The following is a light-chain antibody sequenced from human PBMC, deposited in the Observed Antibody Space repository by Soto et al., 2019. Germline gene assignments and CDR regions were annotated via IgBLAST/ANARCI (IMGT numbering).Light chain of an antibody. CDR2: DAS. J-gene: IGKJ1*01. Sequence: EVVVTQSPATVSLSPGEIAPLSCRASQSVDNYLVWYQQKPGQAPTLLIYDASNRATGIPARFSGSGSGTEFTLTISSLEPADFAVYYCQQRIDWPPAWAFGQGTKVDIK. V-gene: IGKV3-11*01. CDR3: QQRIDWPPAWA. CDR1: QSVDNY.